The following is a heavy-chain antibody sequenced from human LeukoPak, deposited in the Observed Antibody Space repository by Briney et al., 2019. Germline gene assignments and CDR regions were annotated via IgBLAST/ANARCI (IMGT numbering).Heavy chain of an antibody. CDR1: GFTFSNYW. CDR3: VSIPGD. V-gene: IGHV3-74*01. J-gene: IGHJ4*02. CDR2: INSDGSST. Sequence: PGGSLRLSCAASGFTFSNYWMHWVRQAPGKGLVWVSRINSDGSSTSYADSVKGRFTISRDNAKNTLYLQMNTLRAEDTSVYYCVSIPGDWGQGILVTVSS. D-gene: IGHD7-27*01.